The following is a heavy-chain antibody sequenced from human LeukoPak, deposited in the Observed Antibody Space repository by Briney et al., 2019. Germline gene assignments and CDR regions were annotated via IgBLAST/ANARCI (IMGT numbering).Heavy chain of an antibody. CDR2: ISGSGGST. V-gene: IGHV3-23*01. D-gene: IGHD4-23*01. CDR1: GFTFSSYA. J-gene: IGHJ4*02. CDR3: AKGDYGGHFPYYYFDY. Sequence: GGSLRLSCAASGFTFSSYAMTWVRQAPGKGLEWVSAISGSGGSTYYADSVKGRFTISRDNSKNTLYLQMNSLRAEDTAVYYCAKGDYGGHFPYYYFDYWGQGTLITVSS.